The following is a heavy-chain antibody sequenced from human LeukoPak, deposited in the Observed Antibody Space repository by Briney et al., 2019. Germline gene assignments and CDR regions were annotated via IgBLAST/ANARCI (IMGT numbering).Heavy chain of an antibody. CDR2: INPNSGDT. D-gene: IGHD2-15*01. CDR3: ARDWPGISLHFDL. CDR1: GYTFTDYY. Sequence: ASVKVSCKASGYTFTDYYIHWVRQAPGQGLEWMGWINPNSGDTKYAQKFQGWVTMTRDTSISTVYMEVSRLRSDDTAVYYCARDWPGISLHFDLWGRGTLITVSS. J-gene: IGHJ2*01. V-gene: IGHV1-2*04.